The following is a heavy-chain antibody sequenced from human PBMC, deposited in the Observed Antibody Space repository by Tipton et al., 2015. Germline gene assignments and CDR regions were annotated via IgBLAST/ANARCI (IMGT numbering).Heavy chain of an antibody. Sequence: SLRLSCTASGFSFNNYGMHWVRQAPGKGLEWVAVISYDGSKKYYADSVQGRFTMSRDNSKNTLHLQMNSLRAEDTAVYYCARDGPDYYASTGAFDIWGQGTVVTVSS. J-gene: IGHJ3*02. V-gene: IGHV3-30*03. CDR2: ISYDGSKK. CDR1: GFSFNNYG. D-gene: IGHD3-22*01. CDR3: ARDGPDYYASTGAFDI.